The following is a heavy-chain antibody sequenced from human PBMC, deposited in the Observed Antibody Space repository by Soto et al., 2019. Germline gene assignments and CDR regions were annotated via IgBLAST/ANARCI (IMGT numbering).Heavy chain of an antibody. CDR3: ARAGIAARPPYYYYYGMDV. Sequence: QVQLQQWGAGLLKPSETLSLTCAVYGGSFSGYYWSWIRQPPGKGLEWIGEINHSGSTTYNPSLKSRLTISVDTYKNQFSLKLSSVTAADTAVYYCARAGIAARPPYYYYYGMDVWGQGTTVTVSS. CDR2: INHSGST. V-gene: IGHV4-34*01. D-gene: IGHD6-6*01. J-gene: IGHJ6*02. CDR1: GGSFSGYY.